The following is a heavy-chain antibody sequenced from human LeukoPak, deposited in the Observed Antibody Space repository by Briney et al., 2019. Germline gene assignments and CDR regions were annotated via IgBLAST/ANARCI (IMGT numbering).Heavy chain of an antibody. CDR3: TRVGDTGSYFYYMDV. J-gene: IGHJ6*03. CDR2: IHYSGST. Sequence: PSETLSLTCNVSGGSISGHYWSWIRQPPGKGLEWIGCIHYSGSTNYNPSLKSRVTTSVDTSKNQFSLRLTSVTAADTAVYYCTRVGDTGSYFYYMDVWGKGTTVTVSS. V-gene: IGHV4-59*11. CDR1: GGSISGHY. D-gene: IGHD2-8*02.